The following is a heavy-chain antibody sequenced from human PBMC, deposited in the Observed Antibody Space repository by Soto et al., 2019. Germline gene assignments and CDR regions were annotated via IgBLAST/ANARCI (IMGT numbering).Heavy chain of an antibody. CDR3: ARVRCFNGFCHTADYGIDV. D-gene: IGHD2-8*01. J-gene: IGHJ6*02. CDR1: GDVFRSYG. V-gene: IGHV1-69*13. Sequence: ADSVKVSCKASGDVFRSYGINWVRQAPGQGLEWMGGIIPISGTTNYAQKFQGRVAITADESTDTVYMELSRLRSEDTAVYFCARVRCFNGFCHTADYGIDVWGQGTTVTVYS. CDR2: IIPISGTT.